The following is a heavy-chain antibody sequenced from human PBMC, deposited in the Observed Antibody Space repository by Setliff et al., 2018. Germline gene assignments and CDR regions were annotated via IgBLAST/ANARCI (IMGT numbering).Heavy chain of an antibody. CDR3: FGAGTCSY. CDR1: GFSFSRSW. V-gene: IGHV3-7*01. D-gene: IGHD3-10*01. Sequence: PGGSLRLSCAASGFSFSRSWMSWVRQAPGKGPEWVANIKQDGSEKYYVDSVEGRFTISRDNAKNSLSLQMNSLRTEDTAVYYCFGAGTCSYWGQGTMVTVSS. J-gene: IGHJ3*01. CDR2: IKQDGSEK.